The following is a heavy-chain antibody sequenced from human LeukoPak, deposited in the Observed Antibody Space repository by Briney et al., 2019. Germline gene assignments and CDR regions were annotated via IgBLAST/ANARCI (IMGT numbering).Heavy chain of an antibody. CDR1: GYTFTSYG. Sequence: ASVKVSCKASGYTFTSYGISWVRQAPGQGLEWMRWISAYNGNTNYAQKLQGRVTMTTDTSTSTAYMELRSLRSDDTAVYYCAGDNYYGSGSYGNWFDPWGQGTLVTVSS. V-gene: IGHV1-18*01. CDR2: ISAYNGNT. J-gene: IGHJ5*02. CDR3: AGDNYYGSGSYGNWFDP. D-gene: IGHD3-10*01.